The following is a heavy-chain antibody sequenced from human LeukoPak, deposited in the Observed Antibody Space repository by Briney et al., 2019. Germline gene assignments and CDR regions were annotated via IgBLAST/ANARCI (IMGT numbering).Heavy chain of an antibody. CDR3: ARGAGGKYAFDI. V-gene: IGHV4-59*01. CDR2: IYYSGST. Sequence: SETLSLTCTVSGGSISSYYWSWIRQPPGKGLEWIGYIYYSGSTNYNPSLKSRVTISVDTSKNQFSLKLSSVTAADTAVYYCARGAGGKYAFDIWGQGTMVTVSS. CDR1: GGSISSYY. J-gene: IGHJ3*02.